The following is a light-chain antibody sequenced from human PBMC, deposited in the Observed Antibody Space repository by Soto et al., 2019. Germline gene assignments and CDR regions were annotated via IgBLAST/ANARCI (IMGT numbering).Light chain of an antibody. J-gene: IGKJ1*01. CDR2: GAS. CDR3: QEDNNWPPWT. Sequence: EIVMTQSPATLSVSPGERATLSCRASQSVSSTLAWYQQKPGQAPRLLIYGASTRATGIPARFSGSGSGSACTLTGNSPHSEDFAVYYGQEDNNWPPWTFGQGTKVEIK. CDR1: QSVSST. V-gene: IGKV3-15*01.